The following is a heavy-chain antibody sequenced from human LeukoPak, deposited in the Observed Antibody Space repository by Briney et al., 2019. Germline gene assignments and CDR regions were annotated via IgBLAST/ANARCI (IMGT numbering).Heavy chain of an antibody. Sequence: ASVKVSCKASGYTFTSYAMHWVRQAPGQRLEWMGWINAGNGNTKYSQKFQGRVTITRDTSASTAYMELSSLGSEDTAVYYCASVVCWGGGDCYSDLDYWGQGTLVTVSS. V-gene: IGHV1-3*01. CDR2: INAGNGNT. D-gene: IGHD2-21*02. J-gene: IGHJ4*02. CDR1: GYTFTSYA. CDR3: ASVVCWGGGDCYSDLDY.